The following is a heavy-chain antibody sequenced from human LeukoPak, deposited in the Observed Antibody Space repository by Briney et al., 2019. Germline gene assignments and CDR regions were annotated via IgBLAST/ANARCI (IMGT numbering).Heavy chain of an antibody. J-gene: IGHJ3*02. CDR1: GFSVSGNY. CDR2: IYAVGTT. CDR3: TRGPEWSRPVGHACDI. V-gene: IGHV3-53*01. Sequence: GGSLRLSCAASGFSVSGNYMSWVRQAPGKGLEWVSVIYAVGTTYYADSVKGRFTISRDTSRNALYLQMNSLRVDDTAVYYCTRGPEWSRPVGHACDIWGQGTMVNVSS. D-gene: IGHD3-3*01.